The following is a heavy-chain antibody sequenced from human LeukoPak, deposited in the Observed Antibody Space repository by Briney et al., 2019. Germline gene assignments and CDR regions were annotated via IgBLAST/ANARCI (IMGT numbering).Heavy chain of an antibody. V-gene: IGHV3-23*01. Sequence: GGSLRLSCAASGFTFSSYAMSWVRQAPGKGLEWVSAISGSGGSTYYADSVKGRFTISRDNSKNTLYLQMNSLRAEDTAVYYCAKGGGYYDSSGYYFDYWGQGTLVTVSS. CDR3: AKGGGYYDSSGYYFDY. CDR1: GFTFSSYA. J-gene: IGHJ4*02. D-gene: IGHD3-22*01. CDR2: ISGSGGST.